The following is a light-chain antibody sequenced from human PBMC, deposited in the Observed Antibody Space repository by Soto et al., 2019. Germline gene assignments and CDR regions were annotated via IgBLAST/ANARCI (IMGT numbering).Light chain of an antibody. CDR3: QQYNNWPYT. CDR1: QSVSSTY. V-gene: IGKV3-15*01. Sequence: PGERATLSCRASQSVSSTYLAWHQQRPGQAPRLLIYGASVRATGVPARFCGSGSGTEFTLTINSLQSEDYAVYFCQQYNNWPYTFGQGTKVDIK. J-gene: IGKJ2*01. CDR2: GAS.